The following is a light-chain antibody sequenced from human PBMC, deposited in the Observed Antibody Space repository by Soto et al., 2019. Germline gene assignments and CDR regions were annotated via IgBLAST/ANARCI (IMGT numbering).Light chain of an antibody. Sequence: DIQMTQSPSSLSASVGDRVTITCQASQDISNYLNWYQQKPGKAPKLLIYDASNLEIGVPSGFSGSGSGTDFTFTISSLQPEDIATYYYQQYDNLPFTFGQGTRLEIK. CDR1: QDISNY. J-gene: IGKJ5*01. CDR2: DAS. V-gene: IGKV1-33*01. CDR3: QQYDNLPFT.